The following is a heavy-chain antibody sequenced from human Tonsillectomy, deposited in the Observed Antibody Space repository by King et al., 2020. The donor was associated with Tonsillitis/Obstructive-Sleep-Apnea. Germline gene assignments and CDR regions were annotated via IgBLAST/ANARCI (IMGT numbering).Heavy chain of an antibody. J-gene: IGHJ5*02. CDR3: ARKDYGDYVEWFDP. Sequence: VQLVESGGGLVQPGGSLRLSCAASGFIFSSYEMNWVRQAPGKGLEWVSYISSGGSTISYADSVKGRFTISRDNAKNSLSLQMNSLRAEDTAIYYCARKDYGDYVEWFDPWGQGTLVTVFS. D-gene: IGHD4-17*01. CDR2: ISSGGSTI. CDR1: GFIFSSYE. V-gene: IGHV3-48*03.